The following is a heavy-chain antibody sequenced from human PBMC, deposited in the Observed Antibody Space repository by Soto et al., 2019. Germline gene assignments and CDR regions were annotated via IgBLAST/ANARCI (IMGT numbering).Heavy chain of an antibody. CDR2: ISGIGGST. Sequence: PGGSLILSSAASGFTFADYALSLVRQAPGKGLEWVATISGIGGSTYYADSVKGRFTISRDNSKNTLYVQMNSLRADDTAVYYCVKSGSSWYGDFYYGVDVWGQGTTVTVSS. D-gene: IGHD6-13*01. V-gene: IGHV3-23*01. J-gene: IGHJ6*02. CDR1: GFTFADYA. CDR3: VKSGSSWYGDFYYGVDV.